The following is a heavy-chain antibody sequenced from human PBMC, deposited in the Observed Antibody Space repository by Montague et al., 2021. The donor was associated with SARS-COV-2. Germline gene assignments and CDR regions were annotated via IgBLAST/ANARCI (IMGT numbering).Heavy chain of an antibody. CDR2: INWNGGST. J-gene: IGHJ6*02. Sequence: SLRLSCAASGLTFDDYGMSWVRQAPGKGLEWVSGINWNGGSTGYADSVKGRFTISRDNAKNSLYLQMNSLRAEDTALYYRARDYDILTGYYNDHYYYYGMDVWGQGTTVTVSS. CDR3: ARDYDILTGYYNDHYYYYGMDV. CDR1: GLTFDDYG. V-gene: IGHV3-20*04. D-gene: IGHD3-9*01.